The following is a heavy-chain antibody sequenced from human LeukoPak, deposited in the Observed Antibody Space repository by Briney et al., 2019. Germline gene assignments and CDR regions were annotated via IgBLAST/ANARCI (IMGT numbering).Heavy chain of an antibody. CDR3: ARWGGTRQYYFDY. D-gene: IGHD1-1*01. Sequence: GGSLRLSCAVSGFIFSDYGFHWVRQAPGKGLEWVAVTRFDGSIKQYADSVKGRFTISRDDSKNTLYLQMNFLKSEDTAVYYCARWGGTRQYYFDYWGQGTLITVSS. CDR1: GFIFSDYG. CDR2: TRFDGSIK. J-gene: IGHJ4*02. V-gene: IGHV3-33*01.